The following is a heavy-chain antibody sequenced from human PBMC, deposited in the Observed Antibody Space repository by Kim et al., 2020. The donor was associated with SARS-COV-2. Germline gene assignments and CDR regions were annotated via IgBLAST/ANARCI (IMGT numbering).Heavy chain of an antibody. D-gene: IGHD3-10*01. J-gene: IGHJ4*02. CDR3: ARDPYGSGSY. CDR2: ST. V-gene: IGHV4-4*07. Sequence: STNYNPSRKSRVTMSVDTSKNQFSLKLSSVTAADTAVYYCARDPYGSGSYWGQGTLVTVSS.